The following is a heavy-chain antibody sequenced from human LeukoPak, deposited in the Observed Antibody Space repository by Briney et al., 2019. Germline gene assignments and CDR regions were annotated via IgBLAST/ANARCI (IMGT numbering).Heavy chain of an antibody. CDR1: GFTFSSYG. Sequence: PGGSLRLSCAASGFTFSSYGMHWVRQAPGKGLEWVAFIRYDGSNKYYADSVKGRFTISRDNSKNTLYLQMNSLRAEDTAVYYCAAGSGWSELEYFQHWGQGTLVTVSS. D-gene: IGHD6-19*01. V-gene: IGHV3-30*02. CDR2: IRYDGSNK. J-gene: IGHJ1*01. CDR3: AAGSGWSELEYFQH.